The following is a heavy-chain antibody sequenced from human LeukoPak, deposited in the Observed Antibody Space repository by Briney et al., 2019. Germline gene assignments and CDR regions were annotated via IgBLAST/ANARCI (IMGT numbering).Heavy chain of an antibody. Sequence: PGGSLRLSCAASGFTFSSYAMSWVRQAPGKGLEWVANIKQGGNEKYYVDSVKGRFTISRDNAKSSLYLQMNSLRAEDTAIYYCAREGQQVVPSYYYYYMDVWGKGTTVTVSS. CDR2: IKQGGNEK. J-gene: IGHJ6*03. V-gene: IGHV3-7*01. CDR1: GFTFSSYA. D-gene: IGHD6-6*01. CDR3: AREGQQVVPSYYYYYMDV.